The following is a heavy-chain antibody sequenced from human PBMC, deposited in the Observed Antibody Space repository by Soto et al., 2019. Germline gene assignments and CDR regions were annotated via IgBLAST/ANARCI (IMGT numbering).Heavy chain of an antibody. D-gene: IGHD3-16*01. CDR2: ISYDGSNK. CDR1: GFTFSSYG. CDR3: AKDVWGIRDAYYYYYGMDV. V-gene: IGHV3-30*18. Sequence: PGGSLRLSCAASGFTFSSYGMHWVRQAPGKGLEWVAVISYDGSNKYYADSVKGRFTISRDNSKNTLYLQMNSLRAEDTAVYYCAKDVWGIRDAYYYYYGMDVWGQGTTVTVSS. J-gene: IGHJ6*02.